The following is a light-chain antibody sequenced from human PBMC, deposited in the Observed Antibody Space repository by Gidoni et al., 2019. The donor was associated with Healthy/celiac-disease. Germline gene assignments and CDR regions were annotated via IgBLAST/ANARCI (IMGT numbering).Light chain of an antibody. CDR3: MQALQTPLT. CDR1: QSPLHSNGYNY. J-gene: IGKJ3*01. V-gene: IGKV2-28*01. CDR2: LGS. Sequence: DIVMTQSPLSLPVTPGEPATISCRSSQSPLHSNGYNYLDWYLQKPGQSPPPLVYLGSNRASGGPDRFSVSRSGTDFTLKISRVEAEDVGVYYCMQALQTPLTFGPGTKVDIK.